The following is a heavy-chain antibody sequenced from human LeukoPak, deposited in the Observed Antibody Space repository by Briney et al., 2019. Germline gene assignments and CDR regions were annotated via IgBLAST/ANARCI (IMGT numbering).Heavy chain of an antibody. J-gene: IGHJ4*02. V-gene: IGHV3-21*01. D-gene: IGHD3-16*01. CDR2: ISSSSSYI. Sequence: PGGSLRLSCAASGFTFSSYSMNWVRQAPGKGLEWVSSISSSSSYIYYADSVKGRFTISRDNAKNSLYLQMNSLRAEDTAVYYCARWWGELYVFDYWGQGTLVTVSS. CDR1: GFTFSSYS. CDR3: ARWWGELYVFDY.